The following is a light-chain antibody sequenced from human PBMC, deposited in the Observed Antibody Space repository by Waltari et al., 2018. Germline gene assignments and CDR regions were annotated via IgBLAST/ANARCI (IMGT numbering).Light chain of an antibody. V-gene: IGLV2-14*03. CDR1: SSDVGGFHS. CDR3: SSYTSTTTVVV. CDR2: DVS. J-gene: IGLJ1*01. Sequence: QSALTHPASVSGSPGRSVTIACTGASSDVGGFHSVPWYQHHPGKAPKLLLYDVSNRPSGVSNRFSGSKSGNTASLTISGLQAEDEAVYHCSSYTSTTTVVVFGTGTEVTVL.